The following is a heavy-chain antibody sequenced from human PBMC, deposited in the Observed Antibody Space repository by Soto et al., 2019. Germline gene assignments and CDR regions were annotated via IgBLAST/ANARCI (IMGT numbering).Heavy chain of an antibody. D-gene: IGHD6-6*01. Sequence: PSETLSLTCTVSGGSISNFYWSWIRQPPGQGLEWIAYIYSSGSTNYNPSLKSRVTISVDTSKNQFSLKLSSVTAADTAVYYCARDGGSSSYLDYWGQGARVTVSS. V-gene: IGHV4-59*01. CDR1: GGSISNFY. CDR3: ARDGGSSSYLDY. J-gene: IGHJ4*02. CDR2: IYSSGST.